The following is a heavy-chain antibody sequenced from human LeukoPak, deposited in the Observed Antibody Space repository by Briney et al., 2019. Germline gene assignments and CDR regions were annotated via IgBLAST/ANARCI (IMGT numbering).Heavy chain of an antibody. Sequence: ASVKVSCKASGYTFTNYDINWVRQATGQGLEWMGWMNPNSGNTGYAQNFQGRVTITRNTSINTAYMELSSLRSEDTAVYFCARALSGSYQFYYFDYWGQGTLVTVSS. J-gene: IGHJ4*02. V-gene: IGHV1-8*03. CDR2: MNPNSGNT. CDR1: GYTFTNYD. D-gene: IGHD1-26*01. CDR3: ARALSGSYQFYYFDY.